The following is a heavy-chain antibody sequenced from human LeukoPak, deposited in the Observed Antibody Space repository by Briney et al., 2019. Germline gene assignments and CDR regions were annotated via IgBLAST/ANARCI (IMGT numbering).Heavy chain of an antibody. CDR1: GFTFSSYA. CDR3: AKAPPSIAASGTFDY. CDR2: ISGSGGST. Sequence: AGGSLRLSCAASGFTFSSYAMSWVRQAPGKGLEWVSAISGSGGSTYYADSVKGRFTISRDDSKNTLYLQMNSLRAEDTAVYYCAKAPPSIAASGTFDYWGQGTLVTVSS. V-gene: IGHV3-23*01. J-gene: IGHJ4*02. D-gene: IGHD6-13*01.